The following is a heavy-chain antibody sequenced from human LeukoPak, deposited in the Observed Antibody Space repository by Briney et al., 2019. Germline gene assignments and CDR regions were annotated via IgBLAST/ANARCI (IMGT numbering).Heavy chain of an antibody. CDR1: GASFSSSTYY. CDR3: ARHAGGISATGTRPFDY. Sequence: SETLSLTCTVSGASFSSSTYYWGWIRQPPGKGLEWIGSIYYSESTYYNPSLKSRVTMSVDTSKNQFSLKLSSVTAADTAVYYCARHAGGISATGTRPFDYWGQGTLVTVSS. CDR2: IYYSEST. V-gene: IGHV4-39*01. J-gene: IGHJ4*02. D-gene: IGHD6-13*01.